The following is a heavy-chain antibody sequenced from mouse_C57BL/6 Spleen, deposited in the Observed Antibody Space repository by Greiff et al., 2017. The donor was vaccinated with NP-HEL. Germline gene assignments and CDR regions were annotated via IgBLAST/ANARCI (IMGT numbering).Heavy chain of an antibody. J-gene: IGHJ4*01. CDR1: GYTFTSYW. CDR2: IDPSDSYT. CDR3: ARRSSGEDY. Sequence: VQLQQPGAELVMPGASVKLSCKASGYTFTSYWMHWVKQRPGQGLQWIGEIDPSDSYTNYNQKFKGKSTLTVDKSSSTAYMQLSSLTSEDSAVYYCARRSSGEDYWGQGTSVTVSS. V-gene: IGHV1-69*01. D-gene: IGHD3-2*02.